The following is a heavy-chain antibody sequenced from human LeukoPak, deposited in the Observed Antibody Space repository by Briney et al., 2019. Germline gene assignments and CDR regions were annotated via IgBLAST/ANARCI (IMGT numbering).Heavy chain of an antibody. CDR3: AREGGSSGWSGWFDP. J-gene: IGHJ5*02. Sequence: ASVKVSCKASGYTFTSYGISWVRQAPGQGLEWMGWISAYNGNTNYAQKLQGRVTMTTDTSTSTAYMEQRSLRSDDTAVYYCAREGGSSGWSGWFDPWGQGTLVTVSS. V-gene: IGHV1-18*01. CDR2: ISAYNGNT. D-gene: IGHD6-19*01. CDR1: GYTFTSYG.